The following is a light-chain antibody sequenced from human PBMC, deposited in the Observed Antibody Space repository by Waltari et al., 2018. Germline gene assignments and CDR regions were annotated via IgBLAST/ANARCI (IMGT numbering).Light chain of an antibody. CDR1: NIGRKN. V-gene: IGLV3-9*01. J-gene: IGLJ2*01. Sequence: SSELTQPLSVSVALGQTAKLPCGGSNIGRKNVHWYQQKPGQAPGLVIYRDSSRPSGIPERFSGSNSGNTAFLTISSAQAGDEADYYCQVWDSSVVFGGGTKLTVL. CDR3: QVWDSSVV. CDR2: RDS.